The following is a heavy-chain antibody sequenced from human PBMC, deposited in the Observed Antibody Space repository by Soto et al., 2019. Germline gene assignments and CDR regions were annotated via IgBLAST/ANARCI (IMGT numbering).Heavy chain of an antibody. V-gene: IGHV4-30-4*01. D-gene: IGHD4-17*01. Sequence: SETLSLTCTVSGGSISSGDYYWSWIRQPPGKGLEWIGYIYYSGSTYYNPSLKSRVTISVDTSKNQFSLKLSSVTAADTAVYYCARDGEGLGDYGNYYGMDVWGQGTTVTSP. CDR2: IYYSGST. CDR1: GGSISSGDYY. J-gene: IGHJ6*02. CDR3: ARDGEGLGDYGNYYGMDV.